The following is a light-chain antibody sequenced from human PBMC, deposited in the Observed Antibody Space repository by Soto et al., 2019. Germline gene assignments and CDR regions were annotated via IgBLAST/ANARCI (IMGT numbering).Light chain of an antibody. Sequence: EIVLTQSPATLSWSPGERATLSCRASQSVSRYLAWYQQKPGQAPRLLIFDASNRATGIPARFSGSGSGTDFTLTISSLEPEDFAVYYCQHRSNWPLTFGGGTKVEIK. CDR1: QSVSRY. V-gene: IGKV3-11*01. J-gene: IGKJ4*01. CDR3: QHRSNWPLT. CDR2: DAS.